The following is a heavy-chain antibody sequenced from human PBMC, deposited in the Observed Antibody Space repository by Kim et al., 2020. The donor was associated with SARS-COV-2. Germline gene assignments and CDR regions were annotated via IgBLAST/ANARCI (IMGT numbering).Heavy chain of an antibody. D-gene: IGHD3-3*01. CDR1: GGSFSGYY. J-gene: IGHJ6*03. V-gene: IGHV4-34*01. CDR2: INHSGST. Sequence: SETLSLTCAVYGGSFSGYYWSWIRQPPGKGLEWIGEINHSGSTNYNPSLKSRVTISVDTSKNQFSLKLSSVTAADTAVYYCARVRRTFGVVIIRRYYYYYMDVWGNGTTVTVSS. CDR3: ARVRRTFGVVIIRRYYYYYMDV.